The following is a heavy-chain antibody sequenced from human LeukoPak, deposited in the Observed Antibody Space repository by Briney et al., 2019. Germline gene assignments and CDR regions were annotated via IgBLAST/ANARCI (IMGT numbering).Heavy chain of an antibody. V-gene: IGHV1-69*06. D-gene: IGHD2-2*01. CDR1: GGTFSSYA. J-gene: IGHJ6*04. CDR2: IIPIFGTA. Sequence: ASVKVSCKASGGTFSSYAISWVRQAPGQGLEWMGGIIPIFGTANYAQKFQGRVTITADKSTSTAYMELSSLRSEDTAVYYCARDLGYCSSTSCYLNYYYYYGMDVWGKGATVTVSS. CDR3: ARDLGYCSSTSCYLNYYYYYGMDV.